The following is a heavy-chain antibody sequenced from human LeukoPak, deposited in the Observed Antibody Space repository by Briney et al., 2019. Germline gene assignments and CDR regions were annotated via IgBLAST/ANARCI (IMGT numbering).Heavy chain of an antibody. D-gene: IGHD3-10*01. J-gene: IGHJ5*02. CDR3: ARDLWFGEYNWFDP. Sequence: SSQTPSLTCTVSGGSISSGGYYWSWIRQHAGKGLEWIGYISHSGSTYYNPSLKSRVTISIDTSKDHFSLRLTSVTAADTAVYYCARDLWFGEYNWFDPWGQGTLVIVSS. CDR2: ISHSGST. CDR1: GGSISSGGYY. V-gene: IGHV4-31*03.